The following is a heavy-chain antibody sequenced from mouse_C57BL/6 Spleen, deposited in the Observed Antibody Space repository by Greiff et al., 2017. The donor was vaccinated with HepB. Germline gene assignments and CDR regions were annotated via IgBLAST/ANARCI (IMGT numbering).Heavy chain of an antibody. Sequence: VQRVESGPGLVQPSQSLSITCTVSGFSLTSYGVHWVRQSPGKGLEWLGVIWSGGSTDYNAAFISRLSISKDNSKSQVFFKMNSLQADDTAIYYWARNSGAEFPYYAMDYWGQGTSVTVSS. J-gene: IGHJ4*01. CDR1: GFSLTSYG. CDR3: ARNSGAEFPYYAMDY. CDR2: IWSGGST. V-gene: IGHV2-2*01.